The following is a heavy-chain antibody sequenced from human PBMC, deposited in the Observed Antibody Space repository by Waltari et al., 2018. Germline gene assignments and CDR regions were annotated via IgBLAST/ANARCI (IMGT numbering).Heavy chain of an antibody. J-gene: IGHJ6*03. CDR1: GYTLTELS. Sequence: QVQLVQSGAELTKPGASAKGSCKVSGYTLTELSIHWVRQAPGKGIEWMGGVDTKDGETIHEQKVQGRVTMTEDTSTDTAYMELSRLRSEDKAVYYCAGGNSSSRYYYDMDVWGKGTTVTVSS. V-gene: IGHV1-24*01. CDR2: VDTKDGET. D-gene: IGHD6-13*01. CDR3: AGGNSSSRYYYDMDV.